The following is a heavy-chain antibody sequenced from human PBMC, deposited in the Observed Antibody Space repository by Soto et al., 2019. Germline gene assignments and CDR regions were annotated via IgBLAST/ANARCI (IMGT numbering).Heavy chain of an antibody. CDR1: GFTFSSYW. CDR2: IKQDGSEK. V-gene: IGHV3-7*01. Sequence: GGSLRLSCAASGFTFSSYWMSWVRQAPGKGLEWVANIKQDGSEKYYVDSVKGRFTISRDNAKNSLYLQMNSLRAEDTAVYYFARDRGYSGYDYYYYYMDVWGKGTTVTVSS. CDR3: ARDRGYSGYDYYYYYMDV. J-gene: IGHJ6*03. D-gene: IGHD5-12*01.